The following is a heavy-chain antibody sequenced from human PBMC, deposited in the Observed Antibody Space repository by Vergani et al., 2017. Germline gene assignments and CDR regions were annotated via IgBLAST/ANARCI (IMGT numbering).Heavy chain of an antibody. Sequence: QVRLQESGPGLVKPSETLSLTCSVSGGSMSGYYWSWIRQPPGKGLEWIGYIYYSGSTYYNPSLKSRVTISVDTSKNQFSLKLSSVTAADTAVYYCARDRYYDSSGSGHYFDYWGQGTLVTVSS. D-gene: IGHD3-22*01. CDR3: ARDRYYDSSGSGHYFDY. J-gene: IGHJ4*02. CDR1: GGSMSGYY. V-gene: IGHV4-59*12. CDR2: IYYSGST.